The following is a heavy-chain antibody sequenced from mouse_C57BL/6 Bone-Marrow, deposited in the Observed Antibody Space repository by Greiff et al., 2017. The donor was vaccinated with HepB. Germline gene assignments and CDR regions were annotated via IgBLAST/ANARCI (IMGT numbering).Heavy chain of an antibody. D-gene: IGHD3-2*02. CDR1: GYSITSDY. CDR3: ACFYSSGYWDFDY. Sequence: EVKLMESGPGLAKPSQTLSLTCSVTGYSITSDYWNWIRKFPGNKLEYMGYISYSGSTYYNPSLKSRISITRDTSKNQYYLQLNSVTTEDTATYYCACFYSSGYWDFDYWGQGTTLTVSS. CDR2: ISYSGST. J-gene: IGHJ2*01. V-gene: IGHV3-8*01.